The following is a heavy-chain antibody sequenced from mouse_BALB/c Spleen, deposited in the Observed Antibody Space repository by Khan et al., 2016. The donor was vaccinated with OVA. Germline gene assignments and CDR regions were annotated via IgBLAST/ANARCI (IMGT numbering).Heavy chain of an antibody. CDR2: IDPPNGNT. J-gene: IGHJ2*01. CDR1: GLNIKDTY. Sequence: EVQLQQSGAELVKSGATVKLSCTASGLNIKDTYMHWLKQWPAQGLEWIGRIDPPNGNTKYDPKFPGTAPLTEDTSSNPAYRQLRSLTSEDTSVYECARMARKWGQGTTLTVSA. CDR3: ARMARK. V-gene: IGHV14-3*02.